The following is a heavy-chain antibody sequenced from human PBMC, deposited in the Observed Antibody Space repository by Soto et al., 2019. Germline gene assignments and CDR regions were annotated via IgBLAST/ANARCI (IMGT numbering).Heavy chain of an antibody. CDR2: ISSDGSNK. CDR3: ARTGETGYDWGWFDP. D-gene: IGHD3-9*01. J-gene: IGHJ5*02. Sequence: QVQLVESGGGVVQPGRSQRLSCAASGFPFSAYAMHWVRQAPGRGLEWLAVISSDGSNKHYADSVKGRFSISRDNYENTVHLQMNSLGTEDTAAYYCARTGETGYDWGWFDPWGQGTLVTVSS. CDR1: GFPFSAYA. V-gene: IGHV3-30*03.